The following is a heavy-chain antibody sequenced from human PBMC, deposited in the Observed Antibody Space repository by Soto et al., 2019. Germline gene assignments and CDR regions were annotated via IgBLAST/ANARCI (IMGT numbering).Heavy chain of an antibody. D-gene: IGHD3-16*01. CDR3: ARGRYRLIGAYTYYYYVMDV. Sequence: SETLSLTCAVYGGSFSGYYWSWIRQPPGKGLEWIGEIIISGSTNYNLSLKIRVTISVATSKNQFSLKLVSVTAADTVVYYFARGRYRLIGAYTYYYYVMDVWGQGTTVTVSS. CDR1: GGSFSGYY. CDR2: IIISGST. V-gene: IGHV4-34*01. J-gene: IGHJ6*02.